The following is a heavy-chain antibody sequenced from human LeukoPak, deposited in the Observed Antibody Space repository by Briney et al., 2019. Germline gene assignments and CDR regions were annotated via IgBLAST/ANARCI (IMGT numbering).Heavy chain of an antibody. Sequence: SETLSLTCAVYGGSFSGYYWSWIRQPPGKGLEWIGEINHSGSTNYNPSLKSRVTISVDTSKNQFSLKLSSVTAADTAVYYCARDPFRLGHYWGQGTLVTVSS. V-gene: IGHV4-34*01. J-gene: IGHJ4*02. CDR3: ARDPFRLGHY. D-gene: IGHD3-9*01. CDR2: INHSGST. CDR1: GGSFSGYY.